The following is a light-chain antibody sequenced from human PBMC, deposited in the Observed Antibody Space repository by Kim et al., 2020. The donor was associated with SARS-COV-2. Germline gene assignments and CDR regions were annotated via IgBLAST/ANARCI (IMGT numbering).Light chain of an antibody. Sequence: SASVVGRVTITCRASQGISSYLAWYQQIPGKATKLLIYAASTVQSGVPSRFSGSGSGTEFAHTNSSLQPEDFATYYCQQLNSYPYSFDQGSKLEI. CDR2: AAS. V-gene: IGKV1-9*01. J-gene: IGKJ2*03. CDR3: QQLNSYPYS. CDR1: QGISSY.